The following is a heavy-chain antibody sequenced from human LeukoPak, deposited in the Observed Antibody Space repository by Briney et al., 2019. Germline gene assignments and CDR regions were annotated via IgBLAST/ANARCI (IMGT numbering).Heavy chain of an antibody. Sequence: SETLSLTCTVSSHTFNSLNSYWGWIRQPTGKGLEWIGSVHYSGSISYNPSLKSRVTISVDTSKNGFYLKLNSLNGAHTTVYQCGRYKAAVVYWGQGTLVTVSS. D-gene: IGHD6-13*01. J-gene: IGHJ4*02. CDR2: VHYSGSI. V-gene: IGHV4-39*01. CDR1: SHTFNSLNSY. CDR3: GRYKAAVVY.